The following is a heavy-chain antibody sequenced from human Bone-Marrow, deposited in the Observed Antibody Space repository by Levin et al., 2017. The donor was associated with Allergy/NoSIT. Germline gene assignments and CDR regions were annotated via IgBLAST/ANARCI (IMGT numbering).Heavy chain of an antibody. J-gene: IGHJ4*02. CDR2: ISHDGNNE. V-gene: IGHV3-30*04. Sequence: PGESLKISCVVSGFTFRSHAMHWVRQAPGKGLEWVAVISHDGNNEHYADSVKGRFTISRDNSENTLYLQMNSLRTEDTAVYYCARAYELWAGVGAHYFDHWGQGNLVIASS. D-gene: IGHD3-16*01. CDR3: ARAYELWAGVGAHYFDH. CDR1: GFTFRSHA.